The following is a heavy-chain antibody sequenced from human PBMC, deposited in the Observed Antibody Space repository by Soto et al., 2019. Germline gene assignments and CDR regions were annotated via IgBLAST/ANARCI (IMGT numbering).Heavy chain of an antibody. J-gene: IGHJ4*02. CDR1: GYTFTAYN. V-gene: IGHV1-2*02. D-gene: IGHD3-3*01. Sequence: ASVKVSCKASGYTFTAYNMHWVRQAPGQGLEWMGWINPNSGGTNYAQKFQGRVTMTRDTSISTAYMELSRLTSEDTAVYYWAPQTMTFDSWGQGAMVTVYS. CDR2: INPNSGGT. CDR3: APQTMTFDS.